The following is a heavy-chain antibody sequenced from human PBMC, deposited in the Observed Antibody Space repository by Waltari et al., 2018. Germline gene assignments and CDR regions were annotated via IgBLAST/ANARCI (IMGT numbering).Heavy chain of an antibody. Sequence: QVQLVESGGGVVQPGRSLRLSCAASGSTFSSSAMHWVRQAPGKGLEWVAVISYDGSNKYYADSGKGRFTISRDNSKNTLYLQMNSLRAEDTAVYYCARGPKAHYGSGSFNWFDPWGQGTLVTVSS. CDR2: ISYDGSNK. J-gene: IGHJ5*02. CDR3: ARGPKAHYGSGSFNWFDP. D-gene: IGHD3-10*01. CDR1: GSTFSSSA. V-gene: IGHV3-30-3*01.